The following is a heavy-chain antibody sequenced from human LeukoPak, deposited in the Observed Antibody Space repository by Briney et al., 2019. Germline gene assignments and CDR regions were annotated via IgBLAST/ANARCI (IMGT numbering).Heavy chain of an antibody. CDR3: AKLEVGATFDY. Sequence: GGSLRLSCAASGFTFSSYGMHWVRQAPGKGLEWVAVISYDGSNKYYADSVKGRFTISRDNSKNTLYLQMNSLRAEDTAVYYCAKLEVGATFDYLGQGTLVTVSS. J-gene: IGHJ4*02. V-gene: IGHV3-30*18. CDR1: GFTFSSYG. D-gene: IGHD1-26*01. CDR2: ISYDGSNK.